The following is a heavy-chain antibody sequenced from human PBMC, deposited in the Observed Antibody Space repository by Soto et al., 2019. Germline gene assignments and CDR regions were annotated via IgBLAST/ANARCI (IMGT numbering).Heavy chain of an antibody. CDR1: GGSISSGGYY. D-gene: IGHD4-17*01. Sequence: SETLSLTCTVSGGSISSGGYYWSWIRQHPGKGLEWIGYIYYSGSTSFNPSLKSRLTISVDTSKNQFSLKLSSVTAADTAVYYCARADYGRNWFDPWGQGSLVTVSS. CDR3: ARADYGRNWFDP. CDR2: IYYSGST. V-gene: IGHV4-31*03. J-gene: IGHJ5*02.